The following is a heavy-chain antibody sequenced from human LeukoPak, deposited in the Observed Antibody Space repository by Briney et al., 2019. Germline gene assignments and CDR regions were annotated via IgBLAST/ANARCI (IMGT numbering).Heavy chain of an antibody. CDR3: AKEGXETGSXWFDY. D-gene: IGHD3-9*01. CDR2: ISSDGGTG. J-gene: IGHJ4*02. Sequence: PGGSLRLSCAASGFTFSSYWMNWARQAPGKGLEWVAVISSDGGTGYYADSVKGRFTISRDNSKNTVYVQMNSLRSEDTAVYYCAKEGXETGSXWFDYWGQGTX. CDR1: GFTFSSYW. V-gene: IGHV3-30*18.